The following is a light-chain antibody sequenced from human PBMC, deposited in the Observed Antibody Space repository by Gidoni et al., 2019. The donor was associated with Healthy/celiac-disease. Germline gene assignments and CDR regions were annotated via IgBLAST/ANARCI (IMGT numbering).Light chain of an antibody. J-gene: IGKJ2*01. V-gene: IGKV1-5*03. Sequence: DIQRTRSPSTLSASVGDRVTITCRASQSISSWLAWYQQKPGKAPKLLIYKASSLESGVPSRFSGSGSGTEFTLTISSLQPDDFATYYCQQYNSYAYTFXPXTKLEIK. CDR2: KAS. CDR1: QSISSW. CDR3: QQYNSYAYT.